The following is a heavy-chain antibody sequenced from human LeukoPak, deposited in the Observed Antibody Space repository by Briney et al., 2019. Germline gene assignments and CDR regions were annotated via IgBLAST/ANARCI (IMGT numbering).Heavy chain of an antibody. D-gene: IGHD1-7*01. V-gene: IGHV3-23*01. CDR3: TKKRTTSVTDWFDP. Sequence: GGSLRLSCTASGFTFSSYAMTWVRQAPGKGLECVSVISGIGITTYYADSVKGRFTISRDNSKNTLFLQMNSLRVEATATYYCTKKRTTSVTDWFDPWGQGTLVTVSS. J-gene: IGHJ5*02. CDR1: GFTFSSYA. CDR2: ISGIGITT.